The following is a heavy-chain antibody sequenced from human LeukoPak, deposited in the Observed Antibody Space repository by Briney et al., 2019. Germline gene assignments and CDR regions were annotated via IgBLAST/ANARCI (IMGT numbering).Heavy chain of an antibody. CDR3: TRDRRRYYYDSSGYKYFDY. V-gene: IGHV3-49*03. CDR1: GFTFGDYA. J-gene: IGHJ4*02. Sequence: GGSLRLSCTASGFTFGDYAMCWFRQAPGKGLEWVGFIRSKAYGGTTEYAASVKGRFTISRDDSKSIAYLQMNSLKTEDTAAYYCTRDRRRYYYDSSGYKYFDYWGQGTLVTVSS. D-gene: IGHD3-22*01. CDR2: IRSKAYGGTT.